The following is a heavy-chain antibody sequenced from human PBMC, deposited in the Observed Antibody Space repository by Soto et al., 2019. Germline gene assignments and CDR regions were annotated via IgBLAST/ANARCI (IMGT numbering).Heavy chain of an antibody. V-gene: IGHV3-30*01. J-gene: IGHJ1*01. CDR3: ARDGGPLYCSGGSCYAGEYFQH. CDR2: ISYDGSNK. Sequence: SLKISCAASGFTFSNYALHWVRQAPAKGLEWVAVISYDGSNKYYADSVKGRFTISRDNSENTLYLQMNTLRADDTAVYYCARDGGPLYCSGGSCYAGEYFQHWGLGTLVTVSS. D-gene: IGHD2-15*01. CDR1: GFTFSNYA.